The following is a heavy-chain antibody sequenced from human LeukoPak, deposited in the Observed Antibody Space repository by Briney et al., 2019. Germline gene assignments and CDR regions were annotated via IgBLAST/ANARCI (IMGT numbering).Heavy chain of an antibody. CDR1: GFASSSYA. CDR2: IWYDGSNE. D-gene: IGHD2-21*02. J-gene: IGHJ3*02. V-gene: IGHV3-33*01. CDR3: ARDSNCGGNCYSGINIFDI. Sequence: GGSLRLSCAASGFASSSYAMHWVRQAPGKGLEWVAVIWYDGSNEYYVDSVKGRFTISRDNSKNTVYLQMNSLRVEDTAVYYCARDSNCGGNCYSGINIFDIWGQGTMVTVSS.